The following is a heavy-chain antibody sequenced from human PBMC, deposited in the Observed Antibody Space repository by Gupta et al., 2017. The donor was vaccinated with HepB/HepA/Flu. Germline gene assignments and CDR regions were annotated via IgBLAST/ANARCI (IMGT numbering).Heavy chain of an antibody. CDR2: LWYDGTNI. Sequence: VQLVESGGGVVQPGRSLRLSCAASGFTFSSYAMHWVRQSPGKGLEWVAVLWYDGTNIFYADSVKGRFTISRDNRKNTLFLQMNSLRVEDTARYYCVRDPRTGAGVCDSWGHGTLVTVSS. V-gene: IGHV3-33*01. D-gene: IGHD1-14*01. CDR3: VRDPRTGAGVCDS. CDR1: GFTFSSYA. J-gene: IGHJ5*01.